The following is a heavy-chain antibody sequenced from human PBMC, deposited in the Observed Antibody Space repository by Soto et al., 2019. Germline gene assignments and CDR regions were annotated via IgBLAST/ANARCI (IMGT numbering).Heavy chain of an antibody. Sequence: QVQRVQSGAEVRKPGSSVKVSCKASGGTFSRHAISWVRQAPGQGLEWMGGIIPIFGTANHAQKVQGRVTIIADESTSTVYMELSSLRSEDTAMYYCARGWGYDSNDYYYAYWGQGTLVIVSS. CDR3: ARGWGYDSNDYYYAY. V-gene: IGHV1-69*01. D-gene: IGHD3-22*01. CDR1: GGTFSRHA. J-gene: IGHJ4*02. CDR2: IIPIFGTA.